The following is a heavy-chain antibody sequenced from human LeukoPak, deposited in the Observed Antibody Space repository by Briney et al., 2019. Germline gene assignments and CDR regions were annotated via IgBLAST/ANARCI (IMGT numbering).Heavy chain of an antibody. D-gene: IGHD1-7*01. CDR1: GGGFSSYL. Sequence: SVKVSCKASGGGFSSYLLTWVRQARGQGLEWMGGITPLLGKTSNAERFQGRVTITADEATRTVYMELSSLRSEDTAVYYCARTEALSGTALAHWGQGTLVTVSS. V-gene: IGHV1-69*01. CDR2: ITPLLGKT. CDR3: ARTEALSGTALAH. J-gene: IGHJ4*02.